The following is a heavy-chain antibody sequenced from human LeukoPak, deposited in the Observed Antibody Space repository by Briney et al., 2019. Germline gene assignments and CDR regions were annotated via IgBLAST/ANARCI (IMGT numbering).Heavy chain of an antibody. CDR3: ATDGAGFDT. V-gene: IGHV3-23*01. J-gene: IGHJ5*02. Sequence: GGSLRPSCTASGITFNTYAMTWVRQAPGKGLEWVSGISGSGYTTYYADSVKGRFTISRDNSKNTLFLQMNSLRAEDTAVYYCATDGAGFDTWGQGVLVTVSS. CDR2: ISGSGYTT. CDR1: GITFNTYA.